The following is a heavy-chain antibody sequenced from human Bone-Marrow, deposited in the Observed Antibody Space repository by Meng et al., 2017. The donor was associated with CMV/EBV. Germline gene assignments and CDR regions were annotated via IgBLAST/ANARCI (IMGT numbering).Heavy chain of an antibody. D-gene: IGHD2-2*01. CDR1: GFTFSSYE. CDR3: ARGFSKDY. V-gene: IGHV3-48*03. J-gene: IGHJ4*02. Sequence: GGSLRLSCAASGFTFSSYEMNWVRQAPGKGLEWVSYISSAGAIYYADSVTGRFTISRDNAKNSLYLQVNSLRAEDTAVYYCARGFSKDYWGQGTLVTFSS. CDR2: ISSAGAI.